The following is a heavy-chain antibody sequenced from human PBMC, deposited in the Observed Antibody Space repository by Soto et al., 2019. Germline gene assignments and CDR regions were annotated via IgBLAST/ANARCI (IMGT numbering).Heavy chain of an antibody. CDR3: ARLQGYCITTGCYGHYAMDV. Sequence: SETLSLTCTVSGGSISNYYWSWFRQTPGKGLEWIGYVHDSWGSNYNPSLKSRLTVSVDTSKNQFSLKVSSVTAADTAVYYCARLQGYCITTGCYGHYAMDVWGQGTTVTVSS. CDR1: GGSISNYY. CDR2: VHDSWGS. V-gene: IGHV4-59*08. D-gene: IGHD2-2*01. J-gene: IGHJ6*02.